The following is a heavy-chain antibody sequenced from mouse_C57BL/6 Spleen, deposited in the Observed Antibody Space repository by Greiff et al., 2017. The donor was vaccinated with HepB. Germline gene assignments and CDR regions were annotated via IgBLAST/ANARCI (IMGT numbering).Heavy chain of an antibody. D-gene: IGHD2-3*01. CDR1: GFTFTDYY. CDR3: ARLDGYYVGYFDY. CDR2: IRNKANGYTT. V-gene: IGHV7-3*01. Sequence: EVQVVESGGGLVQPGGSLSLSCAASGFTFTDYYMSWVRQPPGKALEWLGFIRNKANGYTTEYSASVKGRFTISRDNSQSILYLQMNALRAEDSATYYCARLDGYYVGYFDYWGQGTTLTVSS. J-gene: IGHJ2*01.